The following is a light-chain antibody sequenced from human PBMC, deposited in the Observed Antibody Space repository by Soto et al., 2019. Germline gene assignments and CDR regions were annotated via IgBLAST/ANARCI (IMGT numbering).Light chain of an antibody. CDR3: MQASQLRT. CDR2: QIS. Sequence: IVLTQTPLSSAATPGQPASFSCGSSESLVHSDGKTYLGWLHLRPGQPPRLLIYQISKRPPGVPDRFSGSGAGTNFTLKISRVEPEDVGTFYCMQASQLRTFGQGTKVDIK. CDR1: ESLVHSDGKTY. J-gene: IGKJ1*01. V-gene: IGKV2-24*01.